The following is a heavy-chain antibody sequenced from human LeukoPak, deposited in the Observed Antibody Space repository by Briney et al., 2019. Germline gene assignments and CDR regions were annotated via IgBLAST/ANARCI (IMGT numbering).Heavy chain of an antibody. V-gene: IGHV3-30*18. D-gene: IGHD3-22*01. Sequence: GGSLRLSCAASGFTFSSYGMPWVRQAPGKGLEWVAVISYDGSNKYYADSVKGRFTISRDNSKNTLYLQMNSLRAEDTAVYYCAKSGYYYDSSGYYGHGMDVWGQGTTVTVSS. CDR2: ISYDGSNK. CDR3: AKSGYYYDSSGYYGHGMDV. CDR1: GFTFSSYG. J-gene: IGHJ6*02.